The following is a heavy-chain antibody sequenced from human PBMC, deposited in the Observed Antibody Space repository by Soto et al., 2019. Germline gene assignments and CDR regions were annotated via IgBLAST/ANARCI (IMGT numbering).Heavy chain of an antibody. J-gene: IGHJ6*02. D-gene: IGHD3-10*01. CDR1: GYTFTSYG. V-gene: IGHV1-18*04. CDR2: ISAYNGNT. CDR3: ARRAGQGYSCYGMDV. Sequence: QVQLVQSGAEVKKPGASVKVSCKASGYTFTSYGISWVRQAPGQGLEWMGWISAYNGNTNYAQKLQGRGTMTTDTSTSTAYMELRSLRSADTAVYYCARRAGQGYSCYGMDVWGQGTTVTVSS.